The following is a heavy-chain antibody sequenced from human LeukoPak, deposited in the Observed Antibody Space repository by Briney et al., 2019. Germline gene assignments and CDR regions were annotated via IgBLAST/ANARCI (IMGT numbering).Heavy chain of an antibody. CDR2: IGNMHRGGHGDA. CDR3: ARQSGYSSPAWDYFDY. CDR1: GFSISSGHF. Sequence: SEILSLTCSVSGFSISSGHFWAWIRQTPGKGLEWIGSIGNMHRGGHGDAYYKPSLKSRVSLSVDTSRNQFSLRLTSVTAADSAIYYCARQSGYSSPAWDYFDYWGQGTLVTVSS. V-gene: IGHV4-38-2*01. J-gene: IGHJ4*02. D-gene: IGHD6-13*01.